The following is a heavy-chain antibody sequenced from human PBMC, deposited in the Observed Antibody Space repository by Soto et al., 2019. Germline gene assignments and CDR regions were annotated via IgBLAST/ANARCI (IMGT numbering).Heavy chain of an antibody. CDR2: IKQDGSEK. V-gene: IGHV3-7*01. J-gene: IGHJ4*02. Sequence: EVQLVESGGGLVQPGGPLRLSCAASGFTFSSYWMSWVRQAPGKGLEWVANIKQDGSEKYYVDSVKGRFTISRDNAKNSLYLQMNSLRAEDTAVYYCARDIPAATNDYWGQGTLVTVSS. CDR3: ARDIPAATNDY. CDR1: GFTFSSYW. D-gene: IGHD2-2*01.